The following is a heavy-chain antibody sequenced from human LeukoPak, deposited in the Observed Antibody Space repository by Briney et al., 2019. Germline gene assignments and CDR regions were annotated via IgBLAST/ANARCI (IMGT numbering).Heavy chain of an antibody. Sequence: GGSLRLSCAVAGFTFSIYAMRWVRQAPGKGLEWVSAISGRGGSTYYAGSGKGRFTISRDNSKNTLYLQMNSLRAEDTAVYYCAKIPGAFIAAAGTVDYWGQGTLVTVSS. J-gene: IGHJ4*02. V-gene: IGHV3-23*01. D-gene: IGHD6-13*01. CDR2: ISGRGGST. CDR1: GFTFSIYA. CDR3: AKIPGAFIAAAGTVDY.